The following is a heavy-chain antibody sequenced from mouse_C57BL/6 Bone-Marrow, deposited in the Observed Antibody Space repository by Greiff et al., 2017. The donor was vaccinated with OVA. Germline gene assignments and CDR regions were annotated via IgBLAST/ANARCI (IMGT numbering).Heavy chain of an antibody. V-gene: IGHV1-64*01. D-gene: IGHD1-1*01. CDR2: IHPNSGST. J-gene: IGHJ4*01. CDR3: AKYYYGSSFYYAMDY. Sequence: QVQLQQPGAELVKPGASVKLSCKASGYTFTSYWMHWVKQRPGQGLAWIGMIHPNSGSTNYNEKFKSKATLTVDKSSSTAYMQLSSLTSEDSAVYYCAKYYYGSSFYYAMDYWGQGTSVTVSS. CDR1: GYTFTSYW.